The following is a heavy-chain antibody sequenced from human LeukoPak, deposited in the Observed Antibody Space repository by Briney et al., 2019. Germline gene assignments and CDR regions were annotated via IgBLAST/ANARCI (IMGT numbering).Heavy chain of an antibody. V-gene: IGHV3-23*01. D-gene: IGHD6-6*01. Sequence: GGSLRLSCAASGFTFSSYSMNWVRQAPGKGLEWVSAISGSGGSTYYADSVKDRFTISRDNSKNTLYLQMNSLRAEDTAVYYCANLEQLALDVWGKGTTVTVSS. CDR3: ANLEQLALDV. J-gene: IGHJ6*04. CDR1: GFTFSSYS. CDR2: ISGSGGST.